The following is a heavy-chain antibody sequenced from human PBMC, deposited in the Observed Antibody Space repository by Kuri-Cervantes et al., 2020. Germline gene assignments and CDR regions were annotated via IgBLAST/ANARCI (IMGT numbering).Heavy chain of an antibody. J-gene: IGHJ6*03. CDR3: AKEASIAVAGLPDYYYYMDV. CDR2: IWYDGSNK. CDR1: GFTFSSYG. V-gene: IGHV3-33*06. Sequence: LSLTCAASGFTFSSYGMHWVRQAPGKGLEWVAVIWYDGSNKYYADSVKGRFTISRDNSKNTLYLQTNSLRAEDTAVYYCAKEASIAVAGLPDYYYYMDVWGKGTTVTVSS. D-gene: IGHD6-19*01.